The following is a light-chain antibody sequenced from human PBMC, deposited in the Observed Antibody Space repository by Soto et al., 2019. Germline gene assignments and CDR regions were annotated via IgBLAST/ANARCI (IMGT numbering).Light chain of an antibody. Sequence: SYELTQPPSVSVSPGQTASITCSGDKLGDKYACWYQQKPGQSPVLVIYQDSKRPSGIPERFSGSNSGNTATLTISGTQAMDEAHYYCHAWDSSTAVFGTGTKVTVL. V-gene: IGLV3-1*01. J-gene: IGLJ1*01. CDR1: KLGDKY. CDR2: QDS. CDR3: HAWDSSTAV.